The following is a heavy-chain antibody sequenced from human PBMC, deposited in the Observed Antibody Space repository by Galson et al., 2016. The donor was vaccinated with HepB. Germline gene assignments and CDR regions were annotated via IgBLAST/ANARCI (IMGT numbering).Heavy chain of an antibody. V-gene: IGHV3-53*05. CDR2: LYSGGST. D-gene: IGHD3-9*01. Sequence: SLRLSCAASGFTVSCNYMTWVRQAPGRGLEWVSLLYSGGSTYYAASVRGRLIIARDNSKNTLYLQMNSLRDDDTAVYHCALGPYFDWAYLNHWGKGTLVTVSS. CDR3: ALGPYFDWAYLNH. J-gene: IGHJ5*02. CDR1: GFTVSCNY.